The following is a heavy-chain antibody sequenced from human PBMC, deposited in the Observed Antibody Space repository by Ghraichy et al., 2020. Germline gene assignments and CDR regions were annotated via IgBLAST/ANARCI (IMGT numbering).Heavy chain of an antibody. Sequence: GESLNISCAASGFSFSNYNMNWVRQAPGKGLEWVSSISSTGSYMYYADSLKGRFTISRDNAKNSLYLQMNSLRDDDTALYYCAREREVIAIRDSFQFWGQGTLVTVSS. CDR1: GFSFSNYN. CDR2: ISSTGSYM. J-gene: IGHJ4*02. CDR3: AREREVIAIRDSFQF. V-gene: IGHV3-21*01. D-gene: IGHD2-21*01.